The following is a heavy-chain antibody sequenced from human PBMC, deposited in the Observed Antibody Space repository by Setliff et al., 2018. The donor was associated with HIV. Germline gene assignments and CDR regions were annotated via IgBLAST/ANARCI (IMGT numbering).Heavy chain of an antibody. CDR3: ARDNSPLSTYSLRV. CDR1: GYMFIAYG. CDR2: IDPSGGGT. J-gene: IGHJ4*02. Sequence: ASVKVSCKTSGYMFIAYGMSWVRQAPGQGLEWMGMIDPSGGGTTYSQKFQDRLTMTRDTSTNTVYLEMSSLNSADTALYYCARDNSPLSTYSLRVWGQGTLVTVSS. V-gene: IGHV1-46*01. D-gene: IGHD1-26*01.